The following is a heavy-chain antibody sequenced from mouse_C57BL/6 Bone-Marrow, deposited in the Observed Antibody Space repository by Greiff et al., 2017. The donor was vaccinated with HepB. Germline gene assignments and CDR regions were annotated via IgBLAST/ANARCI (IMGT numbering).Heavy chain of an antibody. V-gene: IGHV5-16*01. CDR1: GFTFSDYY. CDR2: INYDGSST. Sequence: EVKLMESEGGLVQPGSSMKLSCTASGFTFSDYYMAWVRQVPEKGLEWVANINYDGSSTYYLDSLKSRFIISRDNAKNILYLQMSSLKSEDTATYYCARAGGYYYGSSDWYFDVWGTGTTVTVSS. J-gene: IGHJ1*03. D-gene: IGHD1-1*01. CDR3: ARAGGYYYGSSDWYFDV.